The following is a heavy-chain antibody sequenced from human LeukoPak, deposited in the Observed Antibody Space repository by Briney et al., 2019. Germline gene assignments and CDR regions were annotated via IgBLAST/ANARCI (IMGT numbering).Heavy chain of an antibody. Sequence: PGGSLRLSCAASGFTFSSYSMNWVRQAPGKGLEWVSSISSSSSYIYYADSVKGRFTISRDNAKNSLYLQMNSLRAEDTAVYYCARDQPPYYYGSGSYYGTFDSWGQGTLVTVSS. CDR2: ISSSSSYI. CDR1: GFTFSSYS. V-gene: IGHV3-21*01. CDR3: ARDQPPYYYGSGSYYGTFDS. D-gene: IGHD3-10*01. J-gene: IGHJ4*02.